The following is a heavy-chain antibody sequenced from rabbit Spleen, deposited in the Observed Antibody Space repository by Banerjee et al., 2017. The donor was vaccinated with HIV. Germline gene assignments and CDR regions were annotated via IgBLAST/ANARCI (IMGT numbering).Heavy chain of an antibody. V-gene: IGHV1S40*01. J-gene: IGHJ3*01. CDR1: GFDFSSNYF. D-gene: IGHD8-1*01. CDR3: ARTDHSNYWLTRLDL. Sequence: QSLEESGGDLVKPGASLTLTCTASGFDFSSNYFMCWVRQAPGKGLEWIGCIYTDSSGSTYYASWAKGRFTISKTSSTTGTLQVTSLTAADTATYFCARTDHSNYWLTRLDLWGQGTLVTVS. CDR2: IYTDSSGST.